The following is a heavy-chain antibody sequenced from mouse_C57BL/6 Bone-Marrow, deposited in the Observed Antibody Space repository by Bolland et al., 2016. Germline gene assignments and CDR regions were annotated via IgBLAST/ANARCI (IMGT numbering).Heavy chain of an antibody. J-gene: IGHJ3*01. V-gene: IGHV1-50*01. D-gene: IGHD1-1*01. Sequence: NYNQKFKGKATLTVDTSSSTAYMQLSSLTSEDSAVFYCANYYGSRPLFDYWGQGTLV. CDR3: ANYYGSRPLFDY.